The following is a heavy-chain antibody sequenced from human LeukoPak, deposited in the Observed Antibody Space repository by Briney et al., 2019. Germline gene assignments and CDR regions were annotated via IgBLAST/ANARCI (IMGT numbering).Heavy chain of an antibody. CDR1: GGTFSSYA. V-gene: IGHV1-69*13. CDR3: ARDWGDSSSLLSHYYYMDV. CDR2: IIPIFGTA. J-gene: IGHJ6*03. D-gene: IGHD6-6*01. Sequence: ASVKVSCKASGGTFSSYAISWVRQAPGQGLEWMGGIIPIFGTANYAQKFQGRVTITADESTSTAYMELSSLRSEDTAVYYCARDWGDSSSLLSHYYYMDVWGKGTRSPSP.